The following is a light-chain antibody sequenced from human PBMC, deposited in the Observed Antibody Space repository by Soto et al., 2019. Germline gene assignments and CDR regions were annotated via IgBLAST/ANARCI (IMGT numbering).Light chain of an antibody. CDR3: QQYNTYPYT. V-gene: IGKV1-5*03. CDR1: QSITSW. Sequence: DIQMTQSPSTLSASVGDRVTITYRASQSITSWLAWYQQKPGKAPKLLIYKASTLDSGVPSRFSGGGSGTEFTLTISSLQPDDFATYYCQQYNTYPYTFGQGTKLEIK. J-gene: IGKJ2*01. CDR2: KAS.